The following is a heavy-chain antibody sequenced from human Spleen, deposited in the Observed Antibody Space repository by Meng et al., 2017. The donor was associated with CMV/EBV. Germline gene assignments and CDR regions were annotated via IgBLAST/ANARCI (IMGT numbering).Heavy chain of an antibody. Sequence: SVKVSCKASGGTFSRLGISWVRQAPGQGLEWMGGIIAILGLANYAQKFQDRVTMTADTTTSTVYMELTRLRSEDTAVYYCAKVGDGYNNLDYWGQGTLVTVSS. CDR1: GGTFSRLG. CDR2: IIAILGLA. J-gene: IGHJ4*02. D-gene: IGHD5-24*01. CDR3: AKVGDGYNNLDY. V-gene: IGHV1-69*10.